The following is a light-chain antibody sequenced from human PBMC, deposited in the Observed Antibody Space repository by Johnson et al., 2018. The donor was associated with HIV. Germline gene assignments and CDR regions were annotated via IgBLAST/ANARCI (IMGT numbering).Light chain of an antibody. CDR2: ENT. CDR3: GTWDSSLSAHYV. J-gene: IGLJ1*01. V-gene: IGLV1-51*02. CDR1: SSNIGNKY. Sequence: HSVLTQPPSVSAAPGQKVTISCSGSSSNIGNKYVSWYQQLPGTAPKLLIYENTKRPSGIPDRFSGSKSGTSATLAITGLQTGDEADYYCGTWDSSLSAHYVFGTGTKVTFL.